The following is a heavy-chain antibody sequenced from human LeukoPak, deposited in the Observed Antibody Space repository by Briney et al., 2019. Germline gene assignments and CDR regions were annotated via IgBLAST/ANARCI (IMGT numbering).Heavy chain of an antibody. CDR1: GGSISSSNYY. CDR2: IYYSGST. J-gene: IGHJ6*03. V-gene: IGHV4-39*07. Sequence: KSSETLSLTCTVSGGSISSSNYYWGLSRPPPGKGLEWIGSIYYSGSTYYNPSLKSRVTISVDTFKNQFSLKLSSVTAADTAVYYCTRGSIAYYYMDVWGKGTTVTISS. CDR3: TRGSIAYYYMDV. D-gene: IGHD3-22*01.